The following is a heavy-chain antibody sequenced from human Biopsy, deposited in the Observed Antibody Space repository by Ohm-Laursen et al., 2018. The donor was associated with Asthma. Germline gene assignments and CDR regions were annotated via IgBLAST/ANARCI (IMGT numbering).Heavy chain of an antibody. CDR3: ARATSTWSQSGPHYFDH. CDR1: PGSISDYY. D-gene: IGHD6-13*01. J-gene: IGHJ4*02. V-gene: IGHV4-59*07. Sequence: SDTLSLTCTVSPGSISDYYWNWIRQFPGKGLEWIGYVYSTGSTRYSPSLKSRVTISVDTSINQVSLRLSSVTAADTAMYYCARATSTWSQSGPHYFDHWGQGALVTVSS. CDR2: VYSTGST.